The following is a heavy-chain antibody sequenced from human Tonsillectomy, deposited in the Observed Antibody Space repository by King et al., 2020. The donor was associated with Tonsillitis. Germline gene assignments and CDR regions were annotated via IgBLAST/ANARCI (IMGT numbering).Heavy chain of an antibody. CDR3: DKGRAYSGSWYGSDFDY. V-gene: IGHV3-23*04. CDR1: GCTFSSSV. CDR2: ISGSGGST. D-gene: IGHD6-13*01. J-gene: IGHJ4*02. Sequence: VQLVESGGGLVHPGGSLRLSCAASGCTFSSSVMSWVRQAPGKGLEWVSAISGSGGSTYYADSVEGRFTVSRDNSEHTLYLHMSSLSPEHTAVYSCDKGRAYSGSWYGSDFDYWGQGILVTVSS.